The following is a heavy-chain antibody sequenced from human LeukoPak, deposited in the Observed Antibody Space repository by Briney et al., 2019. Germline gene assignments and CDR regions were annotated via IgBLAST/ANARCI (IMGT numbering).Heavy chain of an antibody. Sequence: SETLSLTCTVSGGSISGYYWSWIRQPPGKGLEWIGYIHYSGSTSYNPSLKSRVTISVDTSKNQFSLKLSSLTAADTAVYYCARGTYSSAWYAYWGQGTLVTVSS. J-gene: IGHJ4*02. CDR1: GGSISGYY. D-gene: IGHD6-19*01. V-gene: IGHV4-59*01. CDR2: IHYSGST. CDR3: ARGTYSSAWYAY.